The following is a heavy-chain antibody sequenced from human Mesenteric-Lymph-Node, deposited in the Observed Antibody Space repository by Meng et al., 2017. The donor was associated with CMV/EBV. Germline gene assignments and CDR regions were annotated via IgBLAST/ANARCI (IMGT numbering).Heavy chain of an antibody. D-gene: IGHD3-22*01. V-gene: IGHV3-21*01. CDR1: EFTFSYYS. CDR2: ISSNGNDI. Sequence: GGSLRLSCAASEFTFSYYSMNWVRQAPGKGLEWVSSISSNGNDIWYADSVKGRFTISRDNAKNSLYLQMNSLRAEDTAMYYCTRDVYDNSGYYYWDHWGQGTLVTVSS. J-gene: IGHJ4*02. CDR3: TRDVYDNSGYYYWDH.